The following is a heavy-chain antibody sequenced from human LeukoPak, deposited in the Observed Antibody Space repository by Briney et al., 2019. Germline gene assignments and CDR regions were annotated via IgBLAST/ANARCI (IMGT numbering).Heavy chain of an antibody. J-gene: IGHJ6*03. CDR2: IIPIFGTA. CDR1: GGTFSSYA. V-gene: IGHV1-69*05. Sequence: SVKVSCKASGGTFSSYAISWVRQAPGQGLEWMGGIIPIFGTANYAQKFQGRVTITTDESTSTAYMELSSLRSEDTAVYYCARDSLPRDYGDPRDYYYYMDVWGKGTAVTVSS. CDR3: ARDSLPRDYGDPRDYYYYMDV. D-gene: IGHD4-17*01.